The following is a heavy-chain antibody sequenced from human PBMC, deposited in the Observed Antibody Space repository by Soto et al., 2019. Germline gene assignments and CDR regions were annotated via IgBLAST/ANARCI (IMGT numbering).Heavy chain of an antibody. J-gene: IGHJ4*02. CDR1: GFTFSSYA. CDR2: ISGSGGST. V-gene: IGHV3-23*01. CDR3: AKVLSWGFGDFDY. D-gene: IGHD3-10*01. Sequence: EVQLLESGGGLVQPGGSLRLSCAASGFTFSSYAMSWVRQAPGKGLEWVSAISGSGGSTYYAASVKGRFTISRDNSKNTLYLHMNSLRAEDTAVYYCAKVLSWGFGDFDYWGQGTLVTVSS.